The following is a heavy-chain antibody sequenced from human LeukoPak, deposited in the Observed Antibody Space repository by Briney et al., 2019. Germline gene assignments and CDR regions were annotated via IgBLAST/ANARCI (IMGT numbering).Heavy chain of an antibody. CDR2: ISGSGGST. Sequence: PGGSLRLSCAASGFTFSSYAMSWVRQAPGKGLEWVSAISGSGGSTYYADSVKGRFTISRDNSKNTLYLQMNSLRAEDTAVYYCAKDGARSILHYSSSWYYYGMDVWGQGTMVTVSS. J-gene: IGHJ6*02. V-gene: IGHV3-23*01. CDR1: GFTFSSYA. D-gene: IGHD6-13*01. CDR3: AKDGARSILHYSSSWYYYGMDV.